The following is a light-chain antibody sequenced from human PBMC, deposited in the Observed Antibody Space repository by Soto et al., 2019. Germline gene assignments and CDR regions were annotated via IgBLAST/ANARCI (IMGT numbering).Light chain of an antibody. CDR2: GAS. J-gene: IGKJ4*01. CDR1: QSVRSN. CDR3: QQYHDWPPLT. V-gene: IGKV3-15*01. Sequence: EIVMTQSPATLSASPGEGATLSCRASQSVRSNLAWYQQKPGQAPRLLMYGASTRATGIPARFSGSGSGTEFTLTISSLQSEDFAVYSCQQYHDWPPLTFGGGTKVEIK.